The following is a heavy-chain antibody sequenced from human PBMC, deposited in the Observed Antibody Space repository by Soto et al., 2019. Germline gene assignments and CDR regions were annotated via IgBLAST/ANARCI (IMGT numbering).Heavy chain of an antibody. CDR2: LSFPGAT. V-gene: IGHV4-39*01. J-gene: IGHJ4*01. D-gene: IGHD2-21*02. Sequence: SATLPLTCSVSGGSITNPNYHWGWIRQAPGKVLEGIGTLSFPGATDYNPSLQSRVTISADTSKNQSSLHLSSVTAADTAVYYCFGVLAATLDYWGQGTRVT. CDR1: GGSITNPNYH. CDR3: FGVLAATLDY.